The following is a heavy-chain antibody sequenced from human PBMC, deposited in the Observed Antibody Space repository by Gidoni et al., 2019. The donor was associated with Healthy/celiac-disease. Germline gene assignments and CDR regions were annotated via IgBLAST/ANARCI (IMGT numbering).Heavy chain of an antibody. D-gene: IGHD3-10*01. CDR3: ARIPMVRGVITPWWFDP. CDR2: INWNGGST. V-gene: IGHV3-20*01. CDR1: GFPFVDYG. Sequence: EVQLVESGGGVVRLGGSLRLSCAASGFPFVDYGMSWVRHAPGKGLEWVSGINWNGGSTGYADSVKGRFTISRDNAKNSLYLQMNSLRAEDTALYHCARIPMVRGVITPWWFDPWGQGTLVTVSS. J-gene: IGHJ5*02.